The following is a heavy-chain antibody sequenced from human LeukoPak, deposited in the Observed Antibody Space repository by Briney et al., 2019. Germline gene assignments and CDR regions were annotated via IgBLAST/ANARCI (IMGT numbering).Heavy chain of an antibody. J-gene: IGHJ1*01. Sequence: GGSLRLSCAASGXTFGNAWITWVRQAPGKGLEWVGRIKSKSAGGTTDYAAPVKGRFTISRDDSKNMLYLQMNSLKTEDTAVYYCTTGRHYDSSGYYQVYQYWGQGTLVTVSS. D-gene: IGHD3-22*01. CDR3: TTGRHYDSSGYYQVYQY. CDR2: IKSKSAGGTT. CDR1: GXTFGNAW. V-gene: IGHV3-15*01.